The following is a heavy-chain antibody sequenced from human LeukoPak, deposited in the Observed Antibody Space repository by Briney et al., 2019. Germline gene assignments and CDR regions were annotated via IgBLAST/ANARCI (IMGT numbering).Heavy chain of an antibody. CDR2: NNPNGGGT. CDR1: GYTFTGYY. Sequence: ASVKVSCKASGYTFTGYYMHWVRPAPGQGLEWMGWNNPNGGGTNYAQKFQGRVTMTRDTSISTAYLELSRLRSDDTAVYYCARGPGTSALSNFDFWGQGTLVTVSS. J-gene: IGHJ4*02. D-gene: IGHD1-1*01. CDR3: ARGPGTSALSNFDF. V-gene: IGHV1-2*02.